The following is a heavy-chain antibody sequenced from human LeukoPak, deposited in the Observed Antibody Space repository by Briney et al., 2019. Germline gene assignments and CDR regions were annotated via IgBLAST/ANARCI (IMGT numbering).Heavy chain of an antibody. CDR3: AKDLVQLWPHFAY. Sequence: GGSLRLSCAASGFSFSEHGMHWVRQAPGKGPEWVTVTWYDGSNNHYADSVKGRFTISRDNSKNTVFLEMNSLRAEDTALYYCAKDLVQLWPHFAYWGQGTLVTVSS. J-gene: IGHJ4*02. D-gene: IGHD5-18*01. CDR2: TWYDGSNN. CDR1: GFSFSEHG. V-gene: IGHV3-33*06.